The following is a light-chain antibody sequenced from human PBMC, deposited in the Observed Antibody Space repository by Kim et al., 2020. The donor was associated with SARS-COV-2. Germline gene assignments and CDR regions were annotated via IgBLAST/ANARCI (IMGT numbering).Light chain of an antibody. Sequence: SPGERATLSSRARQSVSSNLAWYQQKPGQAPRLLIYGASTRATGIPARFSGSGSGTEFTLTISSLQSEDFAVYYCQQYNNWHPWTFGQGTKVDIK. CDR3: QQYNNWHPWT. CDR2: GAS. J-gene: IGKJ1*01. V-gene: IGKV3-15*01. CDR1: QSVSSN.